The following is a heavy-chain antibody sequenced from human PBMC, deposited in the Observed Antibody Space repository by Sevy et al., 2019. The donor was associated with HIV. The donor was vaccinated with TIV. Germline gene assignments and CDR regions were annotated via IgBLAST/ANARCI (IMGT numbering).Heavy chain of an antibody. V-gene: IGHV1-8*01. CDR2: MNPNIGNT. Sequence: ASVKVSCKACGYTFTSYDIHWVRQATGQGLEWMGSMNPNIGNTDYEQKFQGRVTMTRDTSISTVYMELSSLRSEDTAVYYCAREGTIFAVDLFDSWGQGTLVTVSS. CDR1: GYTFTSYD. J-gene: IGHJ5*01. D-gene: IGHD3-3*01. CDR3: AREGTIFAVDLFDS.